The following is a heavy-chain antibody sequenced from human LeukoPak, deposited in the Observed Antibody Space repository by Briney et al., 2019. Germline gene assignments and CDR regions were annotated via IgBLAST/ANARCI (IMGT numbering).Heavy chain of an antibody. CDR3: VREGGSWTTRFSDY. Sequence: QSGGSLRLSCAASGFTFSSYSMNWVRQAPGKGLEWVSYISSSSSAIYYADSVKGRFTISRDNAKNSLYLQMNSLRAEDTAVYYCVREGGSWTTRFSDYWGQGTLVAVSS. J-gene: IGHJ4*02. CDR1: GFTFSSYS. CDR2: ISSSSSAI. D-gene: IGHD3/OR15-3a*01. V-gene: IGHV3-48*04.